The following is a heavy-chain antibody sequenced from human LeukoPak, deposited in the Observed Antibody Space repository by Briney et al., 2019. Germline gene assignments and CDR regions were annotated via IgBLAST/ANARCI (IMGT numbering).Heavy chain of an antibody. CDR3: VATSGSSTN. V-gene: IGHV3-30-3*01. Sequence: GGSLRLSCVASGFTFSNYTMHWVRQAPGKGLEWVAVVSYGGSIKYYADSVKSRLTISRDNSENTLCLQMNSLRAEDTAVYYCVATSGSSTNWGQGTLVTVSS. CDR2: VSYGGSIK. J-gene: IGHJ4*02. CDR1: GFTFSNYT. D-gene: IGHD2-2*01.